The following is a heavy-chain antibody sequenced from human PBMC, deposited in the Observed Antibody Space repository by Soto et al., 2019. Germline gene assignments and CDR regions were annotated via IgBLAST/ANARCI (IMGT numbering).Heavy chain of an antibody. J-gene: IGHJ6*03. CDR2: INHLGSI. Sequence: TSETLSLTYVVSGGSLSDYFWSWIRQPPGMALEWIGEINHLGSINYNPSLKSRVTMSVDTSKNQFSLTLNSVTAADTATYYCARGGISHWAYFYYMDVWDRGTTVTVSS. V-gene: IGHV4-34*01. CDR3: ARGGISHWAYFYYMDV. CDR1: GGSLSDYF. D-gene: IGHD2-21*01.